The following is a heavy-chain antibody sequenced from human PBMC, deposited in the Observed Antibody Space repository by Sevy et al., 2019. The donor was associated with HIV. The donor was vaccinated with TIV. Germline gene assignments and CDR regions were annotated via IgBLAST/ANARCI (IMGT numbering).Heavy chain of an antibody. D-gene: IGHD3-22*01. CDR3: ASLPNNYYDSSGSSGDDAFDI. Sequence: GGSLRLSCAASGFTFSSYGMHWVRQAPGKGLEWVAVIWNDRSNKHYADSVKGRVTISRDNSKNTLYLQMNSLRAEDTAVYYCASLPNNYYDSSGSSGDDAFDIWGQGTMVTVSS. CDR2: IWNDRSNK. V-gene: IGHV3-33*01. CDR1: GFTFSSYG. J-gene: IGHJ3*02.